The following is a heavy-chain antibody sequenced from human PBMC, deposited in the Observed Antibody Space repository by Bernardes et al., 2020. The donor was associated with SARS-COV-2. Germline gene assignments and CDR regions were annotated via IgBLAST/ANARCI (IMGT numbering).Heavy chain of an antibody. CDR2: INHSGRT. J-gene: IGHJ6*02. V-gene: IGHV4-34*01. Sequence: SETLSLTCVVNGGSFTGFYWSWIRQSPGKGLEWIGNINHSGRTNYNPSLKSRVTLSVDTSKNQLSLQLTSVTAADTAVYYCARGGRGPSRSYWLVRDYFDVWGQGTTVTVSS. D-gene: IGHD1-26*01. CDR1: GGSFTGFY. CDR3: ARGGRGPSRSYWLVRDYFDV.